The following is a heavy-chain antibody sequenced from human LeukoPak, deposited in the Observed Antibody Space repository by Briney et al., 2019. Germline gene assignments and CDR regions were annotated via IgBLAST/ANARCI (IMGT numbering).Heavy chain of an antibody. CDR3: ARVTGYRIEDYFDY. CDR1: GYSISSGHY. J-gene: IGHJ4*02. CDR2: IYHSGYT. V-gene: IGHV4-38-2*02. D-gene: IGHD6-13*01. Sequence: SETLSLTCTVSGYSISSGHYWGWIRQPPGKGLEWIGTIYHSGYTYYNPSLKSRVTISVETSKNEFSLKLRSVTAADTAVYYCARVTGYRIEDYFDYWGQGTLVTVSS.